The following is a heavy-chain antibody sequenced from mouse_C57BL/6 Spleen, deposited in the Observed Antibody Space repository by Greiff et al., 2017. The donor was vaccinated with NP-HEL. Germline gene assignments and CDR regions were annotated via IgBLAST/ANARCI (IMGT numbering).Heavy chain of an antibody. V-gene: IGHV2-2*01. CDR1: GFSLTSYG. CDR2: IWSGGST. CDR3: ARNGHYYGSSYDYAMDY. D-gene: IGHD1-1*01. Sequence: QVQLQQSGPGLVQPSQSLSITCTVSGFSLTSYGVHWVRQSPGKGLEWLGVIWSGGSTDYNAAFISRLSISKDNSKSQVFFKMNSLQADDTAIYYCARNGHYYGSSYDYAMDYWGQGTSVTVSS. J-gene: IGHJ4*01.